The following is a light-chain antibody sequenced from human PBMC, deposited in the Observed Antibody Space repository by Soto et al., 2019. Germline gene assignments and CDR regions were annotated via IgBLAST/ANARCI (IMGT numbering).Light chain of an antibody. CDR3: VSWDSRVSTDV. V-gene: IGLV1-51*01. CDR2: DDN. J-gene: IGLJ1*01. CDR1: SSNVGGNS. Sequence: QSVMTQPPSVSAAPGQKVTISCSGSSSNVGGNSVSWYQQLPCTAPKLHIYDDNKRPSGIPDRFPGSKSGTSTTLGITGFGTRDEADYDCVSWDSRVSTDVFGTGTKVTVL.